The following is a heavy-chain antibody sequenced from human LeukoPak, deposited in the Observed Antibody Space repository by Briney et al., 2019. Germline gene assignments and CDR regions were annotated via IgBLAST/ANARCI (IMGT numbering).Heavy chain of an antibody. Sequence: GASVKVSCKASGYTFTGYYMHWVRQAPGQGLEWMGWINPNSGGTNYAQKFQGRVTMTRDTSISTAYMELSRLRSDDTAVYYCARVVYYDSSGHAFDIWGQGTMVTVSS. CDR1: GYTFTGYY. D-gene: IGHD3-22*01. CDR3: ARVVYYDSSGHAFDI. J-gene: IGHJ3*02. CDR2: INPNSGGT. V-gene: IGHV1-2*02.